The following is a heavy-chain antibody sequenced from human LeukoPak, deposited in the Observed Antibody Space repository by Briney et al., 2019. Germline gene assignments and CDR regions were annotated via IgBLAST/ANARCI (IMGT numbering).Heavy chain of an antibody. CDR3: VRGGWSLDY. CDR2: IYYSGST. Sequence: SETLSLTCTVSGGSISSYYWSWIRQPPGKGLEWIGYIYYSGSTNYNPSLKSRVTMSVDTSKNQFSLKLSSVTAADTAVYSCVRGGWSLDYWGQGTLVTVSS. D-gene: IGHD6-19*01. J-gene: IGHJ4*02. CDR1: GGSISSYY. V-gene: IGHV4-59*01.